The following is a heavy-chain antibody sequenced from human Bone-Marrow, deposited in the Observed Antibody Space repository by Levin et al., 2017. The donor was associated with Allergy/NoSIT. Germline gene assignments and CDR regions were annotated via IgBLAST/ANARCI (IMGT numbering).Heavy chain of an antibody. CDR3: TTDSPYIVVVPAAIRKVFGYYYYYMDV. V-gene: IGHV3-15*01. CDR2: IKSKTDGGTT. D-gene: IGHD2-2*01. CDR1: GFTFSNAW. J-gene: IGHJ6*03. Sequence: GGSLRLSCAASGFTFSNAWMSWVRQAPGKGLEWVGRIKSKTDGGTTDYAAPVKGRFTISRDDSKNTLYLQMNSLKTEDTAVYYCTTDSPYIVVVPAAIRKVFGYYYYYMDVWGKGTTVTVSS.